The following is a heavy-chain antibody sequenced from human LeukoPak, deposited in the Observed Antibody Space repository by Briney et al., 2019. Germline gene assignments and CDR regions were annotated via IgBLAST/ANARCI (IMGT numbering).Heavy chain of an antibody. V-gene: IGHV4-4*07. CDR2: IYTSGST. CDR3: ARTPYDFWSGYYLTIDYFDY. D-gene: IGHD3-3*01. Sequence: PSETLSLTCTVSGGSISSYYWSWIRQPAGPGLEWIGRIYTSGSTNYHTSLKSRVTMSVDTSKNQFSLKLSSVTAADTAVYYCARTPYDFWSGYYLTIDYFDYWGQGTLVTVSS. J-gene: IGHJ4*02. CDR1: GGSISSYY.